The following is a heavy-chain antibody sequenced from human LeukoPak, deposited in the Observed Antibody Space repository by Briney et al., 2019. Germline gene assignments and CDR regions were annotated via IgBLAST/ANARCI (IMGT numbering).Heavy chain of an antibody. Sequence: SETLSLTCSVSGGSISPYYWSWVRQPPGKGLEWIGYIFYSGVTTYNPSLKSRVSISLDSPKNPFFLRLTSVTAADTAMYYCARAEPLAAIYFDFWGQGRLVTVSS. J-gene: IGHJ4*02. CDR1: GGSISPYY. V-gene: IGHV4-59*01. CDR2: IFYSGVT. CDR3: ARAEPLAAIYFDF. D-gene: IGHD6-25*01.